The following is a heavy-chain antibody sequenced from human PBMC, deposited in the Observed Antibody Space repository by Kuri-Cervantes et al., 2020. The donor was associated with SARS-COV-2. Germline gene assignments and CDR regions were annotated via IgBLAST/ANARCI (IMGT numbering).Heavy chain of an antibody. CDR2: ISSSSSYI. V-gene: IGHV3-21*03. CDR3: TTVWEIFGVVING. J-gene: IGHJ4*02. D-gene: IGHD3-3*01. CDR1: GFTFSSYS. Sequence: LSLTCAASGFTFSSYSMNWVRQAPGKGLEWVSSISSSSSYIYYADSVKGRFTISRDNAKNSLYLQMNSLKTEDTAVYYCTTVWEIFGVVINGWGQGTLVTVSS.